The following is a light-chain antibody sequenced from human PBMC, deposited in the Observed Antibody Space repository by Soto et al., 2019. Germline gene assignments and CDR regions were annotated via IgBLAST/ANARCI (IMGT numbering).Light chain of an antibody. CDR2: AAS. Sequence: DIQMPPSPSSLSASVGDRVTITCRASQSISSYLNWYQQKPGKAPKLLIYAASSLQSGVPSRFSGSRSGTDFTLTISRLQPEDFTTYYCQQSYSTPLYTFGQGTKLEIK. CDR3: QQSYSTPLYT. V-gene: IGKV1-39*01. CDR1: QSISSY. J-gene: IGKJ2*01.